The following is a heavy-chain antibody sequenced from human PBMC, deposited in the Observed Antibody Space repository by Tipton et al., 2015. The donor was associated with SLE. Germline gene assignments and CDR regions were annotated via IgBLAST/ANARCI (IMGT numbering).Heavy chain of an antibody. CDR1: GYYISSGYY. J-gene: IGHJ4*02. CDR3: ANQNWNYYF. D-gene: IGHD1-7*01. Sequence: TLSLTCAVSGYYISSGYYWGWIRQPPGKGLEWIGSIYYSGSTYYNPSLKSRVTISVDTSKNQFSLKLSSVTAADTAVYYCANQNWNYYFWGQGNLVTVSS. V-gene: IGHV4-38-2*01. CDR2: IYYSGST.